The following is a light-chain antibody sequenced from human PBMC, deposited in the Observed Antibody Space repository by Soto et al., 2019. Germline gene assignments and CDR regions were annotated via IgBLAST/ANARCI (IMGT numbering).Light chain of an antibody. CDR1: QGIGSC. J-gene: IGKJ4*01. CDR2: GAS. Sequence: DIQMTQAPSSVSASVGDRVAIICRASQGIGSCLAWYEQKPGKAPKLLMYGASSLQSGVPSRFSGSGSGTDFTLTISSLQPEDFATYYCQPADSFPLTFGGGTKVEIK. CDR3: QPADSFPLT. V-gene: IGKV1-12*01.